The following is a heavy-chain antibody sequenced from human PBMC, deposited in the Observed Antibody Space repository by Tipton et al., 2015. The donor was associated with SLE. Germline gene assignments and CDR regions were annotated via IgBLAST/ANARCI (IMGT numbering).Heavy chain of an antibody. V-gene: IGHV4-61*02. J-gene: IGHJ4*02. CDR2: VYPSGST. Sequence: TLSLTCTVSGDSISSGRYYWSWIRQPAGKGLEWIGRVYPSGSTNYSPSLQSRVSMSVDTSKNHFSLTLSSVTAADTAVYFCAAVTTEGGGFDYWGQGTLVTVSS. CDR1: GDSISSGRYY. CDR3: AAVTTEGGGFDY. D-gene: IGHD4-17*01.